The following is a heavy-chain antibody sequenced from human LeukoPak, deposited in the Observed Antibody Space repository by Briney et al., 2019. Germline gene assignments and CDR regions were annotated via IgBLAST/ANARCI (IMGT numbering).Heavy chain of an antibody. CDR1: GFSLSTSGGG. D-gene: IGHD3-3*01. CDR2: IYCDDDK. Sequence: SGPTLVNPTQTLTLTCTFSGFSLSTSGGGVGWIRQPPGKALEWLALIYCDDDKRYSPSLKSRVTITKDTSKNQVVLTMTNMDPVDTATYYCAHSWNYDFWSGYQYYFDYWGQGTLVTVSS. V-gene: IGHV2-5*02. CDR3: AHSWNYDFWSGYQYYFDY. J-gene: IGHJ4*02.